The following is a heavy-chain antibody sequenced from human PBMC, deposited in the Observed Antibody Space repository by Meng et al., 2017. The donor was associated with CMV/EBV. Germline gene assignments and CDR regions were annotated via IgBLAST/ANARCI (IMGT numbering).Heavy chain of an antibody. CDR2: ISGSGGST. J-gene: IGHJ4*02. CDR1: GFTFSSYA. Sequence: GGSLRLSCAASGFTFSSYAMSWVRQAPGKGLEWVSAISGSGGSTYYADSVKGRFTISRDNSKNTLYLQMNSLRAEDTAVYYCAKDPKGPPPRLWFGEKWGDYWGQGTLVTSPQ. D-gene: IGHD3-10*01. V-gene: IGHV3-23*01. CDR3: AKDPKGPPPRLWFGEKWGDY.